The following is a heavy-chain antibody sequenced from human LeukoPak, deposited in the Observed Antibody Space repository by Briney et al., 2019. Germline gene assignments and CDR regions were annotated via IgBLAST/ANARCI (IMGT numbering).Heavy chain of an antibody. D-gene: IGHD3-3*01. CDR1: GGSISSYY. Sequence: SETLSLTCTVSGGSISSYYWSWIRQPAGKGLEWIGRIYTSGSTNYNPSLKSRVTMSVDTSKNQFSLKLSSVTAADTAVYYCARIRFLEWLRPEYYFDYWGQGTPVTVSS. CDR3: ARIRFLEWLRPEYYFDY. V-gene: IGHV4-4*07. CDR2: IYTSGST. J-gene: IGHJ4*02.